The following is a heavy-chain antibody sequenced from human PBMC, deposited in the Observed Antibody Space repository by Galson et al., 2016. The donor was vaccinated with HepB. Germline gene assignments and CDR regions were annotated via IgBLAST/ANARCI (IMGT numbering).Heavy chain of an antibody. CDR3: GRDKRLMPRQGMYYYGTDV. J-gene: IGHJ6*02. Sequence: SLRLSCAVSGFPVSSNYMTWVRQAPGKGPEWVSVIHTGGNTYYADSVKGRFIISRDNFKNIFYLQMNSLRVGDTAVYYCGRDKRLMPRQGMYYYGTDVWGPGTTVTVSS. CDR1: GFPVSSNY. CDR2: IHTGGNT. D-gene: IGHD2-2*01. V-gene: IGHV3-53*01.